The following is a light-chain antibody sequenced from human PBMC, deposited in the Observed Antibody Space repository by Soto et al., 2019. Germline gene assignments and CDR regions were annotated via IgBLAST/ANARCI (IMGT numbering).Light chain of an antibody. J-gene: IGKJ1*01. CDR3: QQRSNWPWT. Sequence: EIVLTQSPATLSLSPGERATLSCRASQSVSSFLAWYQQKPGQAPRLLIYDSSNRATGIPVRFSGSGSGTDFTLTISSLEPEDLAVYYCQQRSNWPWTCGQGTKVEIK. V-gene: IGKV3-11*01. CDR2: DSS. CDR1: QSVSSF.